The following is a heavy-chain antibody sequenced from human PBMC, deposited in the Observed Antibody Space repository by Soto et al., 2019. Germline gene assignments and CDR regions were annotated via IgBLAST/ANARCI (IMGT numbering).Heavy chain of an antibody. CDR3: ARGPPYYDFWSGYPRTYYYGMDV. V-gene: IGHV4-34*01. J-gene: IGHJ6*02. CDR1: GGSFSGYY. D-gene: IGHD3-3*01. Sequence: SETLSLTCVVYGGSFSGYYWSWIRQPPGKGLEWIGEINHSGSTNYNPSLKSRVTISVDTSKNQFSLKLSSVTAADTAVYYCARGPPYYDFWSGYPRTYYYGMDVWGQGTTVTVSS. CDR2: INHSGST.